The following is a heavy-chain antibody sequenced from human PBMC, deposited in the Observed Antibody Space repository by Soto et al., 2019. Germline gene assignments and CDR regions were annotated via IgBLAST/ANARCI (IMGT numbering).Heavy chain of an antibody. J-gene: IGHJ3*02. Sequence: GGSLRLSCAASGFTFSSYRMNWVRQAPGKGLEWVSYIGSSSSTIYYADSVKGRFTISRDNAKNSLYLQMNSLRAEDTAVYYCATFCIAAAGGSRDAFDIWGQGTMVTVSS. CDR3: ATFCIAAAGGSRDAFDI. D-gene: IGHD6-13*01. CDR2: IGSSSSTI. CDR1: GFTFSSYR. V-gene: IGHV3-48*01.